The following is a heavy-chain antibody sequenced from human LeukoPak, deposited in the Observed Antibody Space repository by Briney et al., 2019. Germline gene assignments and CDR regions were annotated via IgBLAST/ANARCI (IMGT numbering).Heavy chain of an antibody. D-gene: IGHD6-6*01. Sequence: SETLSLTCSVSGGSISSYGWSWIRQSAGKGLEWVGRIYTTGSTNYNPSPKSRVTISVDKSKNQFSLRLNSVTAADTAVYYCASPLEYIWGQGTLVTVSS. CDR1: GGSISSYG. V-gene: IGHV4-4*07. CDR2: IYTTGST. CDR3: ASPLEYI. J-gene: IGHJ4*02.